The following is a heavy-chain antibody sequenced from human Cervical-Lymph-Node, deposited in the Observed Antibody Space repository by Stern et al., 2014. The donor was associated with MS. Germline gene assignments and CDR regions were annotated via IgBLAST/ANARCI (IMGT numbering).Heavy chain of an antibody. CDR1: GYTFTDYW. CDR3: AGQFARGRFLPLDV. J-gene: IGHJ6*02. V-gene: IGHV5-10-1*03. CDR2: IDGSDAYT. Sequence: EVQLVESGGEVIKAGESLRISCKYSGYTFTDYWINWVRQVPGKGLEWMGRIDGSDAYTEYSPSFEGHVTMSVDKSTTTAFLQWRSLKASDSAAYYCAGQFARGRFLPLDVWGQGTTVTVSS. D-gene: IGHD3-10*01.